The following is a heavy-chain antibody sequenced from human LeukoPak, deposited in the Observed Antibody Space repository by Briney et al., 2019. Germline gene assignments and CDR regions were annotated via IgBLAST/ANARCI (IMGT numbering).Heavy chain of an antibody. V-gene: IGHV3-23*01. CDR2: ISGSGGST. J-gene: IGHJ4*02. CDR3: AKVVVVAARYYFDY. D-gene: IGHD2-15*01. Sequence: PGGSLRLSCAASGLTFISYAMSWVRQAPGKGLEWVSAISGSGGSTYYADSVKGRFTISRDNSKNTMYLQMNSLRAEDTAVYYCAKVVVVAARYYFDYWGQGILVTVSS. CDR1: GLTFISYA.